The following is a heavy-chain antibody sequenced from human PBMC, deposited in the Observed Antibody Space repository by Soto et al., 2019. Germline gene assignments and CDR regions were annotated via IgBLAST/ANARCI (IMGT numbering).Heavy chain of an antibody. V-gene: IGHV1-8*01. CDR3: ARTAAAGKYYYGVDV. J-gene: IGHJ6*02. Sequence: ASVKVSCKASGYTFTSYDINWVRQATGQGLEWMGWMNPNSGNTGYAQKFQGQVTISADKSISTAYLQWSSLKASDTAIYYCARTAAAGKYYYGVDVWGQGTAVTVSS. D-gene: IGHD6-13*01. CDR2: MNPNSGNT. CDR1: GYTFTSYD.